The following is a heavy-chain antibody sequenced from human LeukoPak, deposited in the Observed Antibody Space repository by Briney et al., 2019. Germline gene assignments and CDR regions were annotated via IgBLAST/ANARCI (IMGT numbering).Heavy chain of an antibody. CDR1: GFMFSSYI. Sequence: GGSLRLSCAVSGFMFSSYIMTWVRQAPGKGLEWVSSISSSSTYIYYADSVKGRFTISRDNAKNSLSLQMNNLKVDDTAIYYCARGEMANFDSWGQGTLVTVSS. CDR2: ISSSSTYI. CDR3: ARGEMANFDS. V-gene: IGHV3-21*04. J-gene: IGHJ4*02. D-gene: IGHD5-24*01.